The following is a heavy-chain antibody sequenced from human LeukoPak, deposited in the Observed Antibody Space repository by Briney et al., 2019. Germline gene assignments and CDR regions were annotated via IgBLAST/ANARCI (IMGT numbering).Heavy chain of an antibody. J-gene: IGHJ6*03. Sequence: NPSETLSLTCTVSGGSISSSSYYWGWIRQPPGKGLEWIGSIYYSGSTYYNPSLKSRVTISVDTSKNQLSLKLSSVTAADTAVYYCARTTIFSDYYYYMDVWGKGTTVTVSS. V-gene: IGHV4-39*01. CDR3: ARTTIFSDYYYYMDV. CDR2: IYYSGST. D-gene: IGHD3-9*01. CDR1: GGSISSSSYY.